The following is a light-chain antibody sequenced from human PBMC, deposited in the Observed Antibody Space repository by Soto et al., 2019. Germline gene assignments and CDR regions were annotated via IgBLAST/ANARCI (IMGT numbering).Light chain of an antibody. CDR3: QQYYSYPRT. CDR2: AAS. CDR1: QGISXY. Sequence: AIRMTQSPXSLSASTGXRVTXTCXASQGISXYLAWYQQKPGKAPKLLIYAASTLQSGVPSRFSGSGSGTDFTLTISCLQSEDFATYYCQQYYSYPRTFGQGTKVEIK. J-gene: IGKJ1*01. V-gene: IGKV1-8*01.